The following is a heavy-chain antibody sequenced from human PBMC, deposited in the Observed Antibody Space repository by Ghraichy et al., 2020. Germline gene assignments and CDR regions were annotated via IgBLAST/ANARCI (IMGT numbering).Heavy chain of an antibody. CDR3: ARDSDILTGYYIHYGMDV. Sequence: ASVKVSCKASGYTFTGYYMHWVRQAPGQGLEWMGWINPNSGGTNYAQKFQGRVTMTRDTSISTAYMELSRLRSDDTAVYYCARDSDILTGYYIHYGMDVWGQGTTVTVSS. CDR1: GYTFTGYY. J-gene: IGHJ6*02. CDR2: INPNSGGT. D-gene: IGHD3-9*01. V-gene: IGHV1-2*02.